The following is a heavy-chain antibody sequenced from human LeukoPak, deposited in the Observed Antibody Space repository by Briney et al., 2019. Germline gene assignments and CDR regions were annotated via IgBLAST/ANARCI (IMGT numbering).Heavy chain of an antibody. CDR3: ARDHLPAYYDILTGTSNWFDP. Sequence: PGGSLRLSCAASGFTFSSYSMNWVRQAPGKGLEGVSSISSSSSYIYYADSVKGRFTISRDNAKNSLYLQMNSLRAEDTAVYYCARDHLPAYYDILTGTSNWFDPWGQGTLVTVSS. CDR1: GFTFSSYS. CDR2: ISSSSSYI. D-gene: IGHD3-9*01. J-gene: IGHJ5*02. V-gene: IGHV3-21*01.